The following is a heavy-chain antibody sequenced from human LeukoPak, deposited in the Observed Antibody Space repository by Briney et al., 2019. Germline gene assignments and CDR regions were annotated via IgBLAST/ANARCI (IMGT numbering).Heavy chain of an antibody. CDR3: ARPQGAAGMRYYYYYYYMDV. CDR2: ISYDGSNK. CDR1: GFTFSSYG. D-gene: IGHD6-13*01. Sequence: GGSLRLSCAASGFTFSSYGMHWVRQAPGKGLEWVAVISYDGSNKYYADSVKGRFTISRDNAKNSLYLQMNSLRAEDTAVYYCARPQGAAGMRYYYYYYYMDVWGKGTTVTISS. V-gene: IGHV3-30*03. J-gene: IGHJ6*03.